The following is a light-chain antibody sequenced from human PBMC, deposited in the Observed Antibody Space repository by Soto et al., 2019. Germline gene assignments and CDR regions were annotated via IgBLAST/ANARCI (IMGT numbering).Light chain of an antibody. V-gene: IGLV1-40*01. CDR2: GNN. Sequence: QSVLTQAPSVSGAPRQRVTISCTGSSSNIGASYDVHWYQQVPGTAPKLLIYGNNNRPSGVPDRFSGSKSGTSASLAITGLQAEDEADYYCQSFDSSLSGSGVFGGGTKLTVL. CDR1: SSNIGASYD. J-gene: IGLJ3*02. CDR3: QSFDSSLSGSGV.